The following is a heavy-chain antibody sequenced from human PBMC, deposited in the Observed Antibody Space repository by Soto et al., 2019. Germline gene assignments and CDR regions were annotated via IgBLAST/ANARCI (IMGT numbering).Heavy chain of an antibody. Sequence: GGSLRLSCVASGFIFNSYSMNWVRQAPGKGLEWISYINSGSTSVFYADSVKGRFSISRDNAKNSLYLQMDSLRDEDTAVYYCAGAKLTSLYYFDYWGQGTLVTVSS. CDR1: GFIFNSYS. D-gene: IGHD1-20*01. V-gene: IGHV3-48*02. CDR3: AGAKLTSLYYFDY. J-gene: IGHJ4*02. CDR2: INSGSTSV.